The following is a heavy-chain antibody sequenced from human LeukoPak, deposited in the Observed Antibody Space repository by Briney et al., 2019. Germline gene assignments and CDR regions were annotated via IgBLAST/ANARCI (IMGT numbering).Heavy chain of an antibody. D-gene: IGHD6-19*01. Sequence: PGGSLRLSCAASGFIFSSYGMHWVRQAPGKGLEWVAVISYDGSNKYYADSVKGRFTISRDNSKNTLYLQMNSLRAEDTAVYYCARDDPLAVAGNWFDPWGQGTLVTVSS. CDR3: ARDDPLAVAGNWFDP. CDR1: GFIFSSYG. V-gene: IGHV3-30*19. J-gene: IGHJ5*02. CDR2: ISYDGSNK.